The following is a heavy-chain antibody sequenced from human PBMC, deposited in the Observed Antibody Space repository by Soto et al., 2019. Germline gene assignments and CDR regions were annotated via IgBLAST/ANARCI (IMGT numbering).Heavy chain of an antibody. CDR2: ISDDGTIK. Sequence: QVQLVESGGGVVQPGRSLRLSCATSGFTFSAFAMPWVRQAPGKGLEWVAFISDDGTIKYYADSMKGRFTISRDNSKNTLYLQMSSLRPEDTAVYYCARGTTGPFNWGQGTLVTVSS. CDR3: ARGTTGPFN. V-gene: IGHV3-30-3*01. J-gene: IGHJ4*02. D-gene: IGHD4-17*01. CDR1: GFTFSAFA.